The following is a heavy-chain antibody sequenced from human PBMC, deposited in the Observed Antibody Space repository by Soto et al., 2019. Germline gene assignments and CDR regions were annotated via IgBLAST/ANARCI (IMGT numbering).Heavy chain of an antibody. CDR1: DGSISSYY. Sequence: ETLSLTCTVSDGSISSYYWSWIRQPPGKGLEWIGYIYGTGTTNYSPSLTNRVTISVDMSKNQFSLRLSSVTAADTAVYYCAGFSSGTYLFDLWGQGTPVTVSS. J-gene: IGHJ5*02. CDR2: IYGTGTT. D-gene: IGHD1-26*01. CDR3: AGFSSGTYLFDL. V-gene: IGHV4-59*01.